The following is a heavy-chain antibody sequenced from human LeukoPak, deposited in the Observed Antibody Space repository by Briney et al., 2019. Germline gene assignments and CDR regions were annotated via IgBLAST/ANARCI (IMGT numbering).Heavy chain of an antibody. CDR3: AKRGVVIRVILVGFHKEAYYFDS. Sequence: GGSLRLSCAVSGITLSNYGMSGVRQAPGKGLEWVAGISGSGGGTNYADSVKGRFTISRDNPKNTLFLQMNNLRAEDTAVYFCAKRGVVIRVILVGFHKEAYYFDSWGQGALVTVSS. V-gene: IGHV3-23*01. CDR2: ISGSGGGT. J-gene: IGHJ4*02. D-gene: IGHD3-22*01. CDR1: GITLSNYG.